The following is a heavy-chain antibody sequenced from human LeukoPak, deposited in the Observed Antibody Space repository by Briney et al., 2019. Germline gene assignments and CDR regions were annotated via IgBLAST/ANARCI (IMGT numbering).Heavy chain of an antibody. CDR2: IYTSGST. Sequence: SETLSLTCTVSGGSISSYYWSWIRQPAAKGLEWIGRIYTSGSTNYNPSLKSRVTMSVDTSKNQFALKLSSVTAADTAVYYCAREYSRRPGGYTIRAFDYWGQGTLVTVSS. CDR3: AREYSRRPGGYTIRAFDY. J-gene: IGHJ4*02. V-gene: IGHV4-4*07. D-gene: IGHD5-18*01. CDR1: GGSISSYY.